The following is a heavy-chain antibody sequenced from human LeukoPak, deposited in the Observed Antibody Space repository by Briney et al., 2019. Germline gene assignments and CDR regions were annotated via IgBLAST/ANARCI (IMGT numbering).Heavy chain of an antibody. J-gene: IGHJ3*02. CDR1: GFTFSSYW. CDR2: IKQDGSEK. Sequence: GGSLRLSCAASGFTFSSYWMSWVRQAPGKGLEWVANIKQDGSEKYYVDSVKGRFTISRDNAKNSLYLQMNSLRAEDAAVYYCAREGRQQLVLNAFDIWGQGTMVTVSS. D-gene: IGHD6-13*01. CDR3: AREGRQQLVLNAFDI. V-gene: IGHV3-7*01.